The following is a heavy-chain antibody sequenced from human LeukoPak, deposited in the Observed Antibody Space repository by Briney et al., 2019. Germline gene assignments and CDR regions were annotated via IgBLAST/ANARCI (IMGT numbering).Heavy chain of an antibody. CDR3: ARHRRAGIAAAVSRYWFDP. J-gene: IGHJ5*02. Sequence: SETLSLTCAVYGGSFSGYYWSWIRQPPGKGLEWIGEINHSGSTNYNPSLKSRVTISVDTSKNQFSLKLSSVTAADTAVYYCARHRRAGIAAAVSRYWFDPWGQGTRVTVSS. CDR1: GGSFSGYY. CDR2: INHSGST. D-gene: IGHD6-13*01. V-gene: IGHV4-34*01.